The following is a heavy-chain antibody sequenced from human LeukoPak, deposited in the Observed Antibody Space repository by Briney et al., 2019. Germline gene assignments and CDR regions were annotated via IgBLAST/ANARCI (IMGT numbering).Heavy chain of an antibody. V-gene: IGHV1-69*05. CDR3: AREGSSNYASWGWFDP. Sequence: SVKVSCKASGGTFSSYAISWVRQAPGQGLEWMGGIIPIFGTANYAQKFQGRVTITTDESTSTAYMELSSLRSEDTAVYYCAREGSSNYASWGWFDPWGQGTLVTVSS. CDR2: IIPIFGTA. CDR1: GGTFSSYA. J-gene: IGHJ5*02. D-gene: IGHD4-11*01.